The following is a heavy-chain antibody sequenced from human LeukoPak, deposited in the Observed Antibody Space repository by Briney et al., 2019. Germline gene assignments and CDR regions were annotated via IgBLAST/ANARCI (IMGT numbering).Heavy chain of an antibody. Sequence: AGGSLRLSCAASGFTFSSYDMHWVRQATGKGLEWVSAIGTAGDTYYPGSVKGRFTISRENAKNSLYLQMNSLRAGDTAVYYCARALVATDAFDIWGQGTMVNVSS. CDR3: ARALVATDAFDI. V-gene: IGHV3-13*01. D-gene: IGHD5-12*01. CDR2: IGTAGDT. CDR1: GFTFSSYD. J-gene: IGHJ3*02.